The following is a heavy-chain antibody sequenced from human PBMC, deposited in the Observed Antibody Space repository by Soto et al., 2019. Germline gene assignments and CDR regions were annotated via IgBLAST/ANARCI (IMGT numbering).Heavy chain of an antibody. CDR3: AKDRGYDDFDY. V-gene: IGHV3-48*03. Sequence: EVQLVESGGGLVQPGGSLRLSCEASGFTFSSYEMIWVRQAPGKGLEWVSYIGSSGNTIYYADSVKGRFTISRDNAKNSLYLQMNSLRPEDTAVYFCAKDRGYDDFDYWGQGTLVTVSS. J-gene: IGHJ4*02. CDR1: GFTFSSYE. CDR2: IGSSGNTI. D-gene: IGHD5-12*01.